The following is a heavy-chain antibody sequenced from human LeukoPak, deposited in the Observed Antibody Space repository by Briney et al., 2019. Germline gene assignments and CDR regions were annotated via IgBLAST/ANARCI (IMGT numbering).Heavy chain of an antibody. CDR1: GLTFSSFA. Sequence: GGSLTLSCAPPGLTFSSFAMSWVRHAPGKGLEWVSAIGGWGGNTYYAVSGEGRLLISRDHPKHTLYLQINRQRTEHTAVYFCSKGDTRVTAAGTVGDFWGQGTLVTVSS. CDR2: IGGWGGNT. D-gene: IGHD6-13*01. CDR3: SKGDTRVTAAGTVGDF. V-gene: IGHV3-23*01. J-gene: IGHJ4*01.